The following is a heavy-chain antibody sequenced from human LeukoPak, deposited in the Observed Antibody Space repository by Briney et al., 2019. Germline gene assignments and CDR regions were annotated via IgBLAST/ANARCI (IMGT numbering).Heavy chain of an antibody. D-gene: IGHD3-10*01. CDR1: GGSISSSSYY. V-gene: IGHV4-39*07. Sequence: KSSETLSLTCTVSGGSISSSSYYWGWIRQPPGKGLEWIGEINHSGSTNYNPSLKSRVTISVDTSKNQFSLKLSSVTAADTAVYYCARRDRRVTMVRGAPVDYWGQGTLVTVSS. J-gene: IGHJ4*02. CDR3: ARRDRRVTMVRGAPVDY. CDR2: INHSGST.